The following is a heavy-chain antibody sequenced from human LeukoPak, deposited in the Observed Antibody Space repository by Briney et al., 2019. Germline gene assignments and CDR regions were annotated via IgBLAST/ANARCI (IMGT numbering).Heavy chain of an antibody. D-gene: IGHD3-10*01. J-gene: IGHJ4*02. CDR1: GFTFSSYS. CDR3: ARGGDVRGAPTI. CDR2: ISSSSSYI. Sequence: PGGSLRLSCAASGFTFSSYSMNWVRQAPGKGLEWVSSISSSSSYIYYADSVNGRFTISRDNAKNSLYLQMNSLRAEDTAAYYCARGGDVRGAPTIWGQGTLVTVSS. V-gene: IGHV3-21*01.